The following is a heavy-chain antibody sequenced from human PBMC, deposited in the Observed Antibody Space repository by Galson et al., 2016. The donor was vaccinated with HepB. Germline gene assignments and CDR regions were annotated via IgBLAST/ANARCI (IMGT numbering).Heavy chain of an antibody. CDR2: IYYRVST. CDR3: ARGDGDAFDI. V-gene: IGHV4-59*01. Sequence: SETLSLTCTVSGGSISTYYWTWIRQPPGKGLEWIGYIYYRVSTTYNPSLKSRVTMSVDTSKNQFSLKLTSVTATDTAVYYCARGDGDAFDIWGQGTIVTVSS. J-gene: IGHJ3*02. CDR1: GGSISTYY. D-gene: IGHD5-24*01.